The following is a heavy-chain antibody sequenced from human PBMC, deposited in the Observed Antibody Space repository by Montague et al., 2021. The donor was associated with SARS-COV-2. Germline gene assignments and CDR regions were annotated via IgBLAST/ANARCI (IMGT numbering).Heavy chain of an antibody. Sequence: SETLSLTCTVSGASVASGNFYWSWIRQPPGKGLEWIGYMYYTGHTNYNPSPESRVTMPVDPSRNQFSLTLTSVTAADTAVYYCARSRANVPSRPGFDYWGQGARVTGSA. CDR2: MYYTGHT. J-gene: IGHJ4*02. D-gene: IGHD6-6*01. V-gene: IGHV4-61*01. CDR3: ARSRANVPSRPGFDY. CDR1: GASVASGNFY.